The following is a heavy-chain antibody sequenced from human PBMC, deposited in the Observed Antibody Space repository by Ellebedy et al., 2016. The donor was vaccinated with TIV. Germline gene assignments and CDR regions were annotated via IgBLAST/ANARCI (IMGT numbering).Heavy chain of an antibody. D-gene: IGHD4-23*01. CDR2: IAFDGSNE. CDR3: AKEKHPRHPRWMGPTYFDY. V-gene: IGHV3-30*02. Sequence: GESLKISCAASGFTFGSFDMHWVRQAPGKGLECVAFIAFDGSNEYYADSVQGRFTISRDNSNNTLYLQMTSLRTEDTAVYYCAKEKHPRHPRWMGPTYFDYWGQGTLVAVSS. CDR1: GFTFGSFD. J-gene: IGHJ4*02.